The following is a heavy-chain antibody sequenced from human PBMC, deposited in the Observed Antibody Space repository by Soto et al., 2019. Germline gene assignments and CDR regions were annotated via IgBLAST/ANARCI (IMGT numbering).Heavy chain of an antibody. J-gene: IGHJ4*02. CDR3: ARGPAAPLEPNSFGDY. CDR1: GFTFSSYA. Sequence: SLRLSCAASGFTFSSYAMHWVRQAPGKGLEWVAVISYDGSNKYYADSVKGRFTISRDNSKNTLYLQMNSLRAEDTAVYYCARGPAAPLEPNSFGDYWGQGTLVTVSS. CDR2: ISYDGSNK. D-gene: IGHD1-1*01. V-gene: IGHV3-30-3*01.